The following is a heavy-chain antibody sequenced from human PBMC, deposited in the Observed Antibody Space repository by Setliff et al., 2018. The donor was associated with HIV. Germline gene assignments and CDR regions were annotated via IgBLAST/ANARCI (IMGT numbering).Heavy chain of an antibody. CDR1: GYIFTSYG. V-gene: IGHV1-18*01. CDR2: STVYNGNT. J-gene: IGHJ4*02. D-gene: IGHD6-19*01. Sequence: ASVKVSCKASGYIFTSYGITWVRQAPGQGPEWMGWSTVYNGNTNYAQKFQGRVTMTMDTSTNIAYMELKSLRSDDTAVYYCARGPNGYSSGWFSWDVNDYWGQGTLVAVSS. CDR3: ARGPNGYSSGWFSWDVNDY.